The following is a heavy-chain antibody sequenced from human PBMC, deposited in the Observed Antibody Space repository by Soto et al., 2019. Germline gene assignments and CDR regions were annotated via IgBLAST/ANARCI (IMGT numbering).Heavy chain of an antibody. Sequence: LSLTCAVSGDSISRSVWWTWVRQSPGKGLEWIGDAYHTGNTNYSPSLRARVTITVDKSKNLFSLFLNSVTAADTAMYYCARGQVVAAQHWGQGTLVTVS. J-gene: IGHJ4*02. CDR2: AYHTGNT. CDR3: ARGQVVAAQH. D-gene: IGHD2-15*01. V-gene: IGHV4-4*02. CDR1: GDSISRSVW.